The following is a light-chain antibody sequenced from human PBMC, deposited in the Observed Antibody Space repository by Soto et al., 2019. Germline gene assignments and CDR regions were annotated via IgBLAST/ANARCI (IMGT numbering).Light chain of an antibody. J-gene: IGKJ1*01. V-gene: IGKV1-5*03. CDR3: QQYNSDSRI. CDR2: KAS. Sequence: WLAWYQQKPGKAPKLLMYKASSLESGVPSRFSGAGSGTEFTLTISSLQPDDFATYYCQQYNSDSRIFGPGTKVEIK. CDR1: W.